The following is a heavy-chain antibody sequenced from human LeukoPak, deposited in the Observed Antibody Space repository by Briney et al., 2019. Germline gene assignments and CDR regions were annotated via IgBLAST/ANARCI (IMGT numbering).Heavy chain of an antibody. Sequence: PGGSLRLSCAASGFTFSSYAMSWVRRAPGKGLEWVSAISGSGGSTYYADSVKGRFTISRDNSKNTLYLQMNSLRAEDTAVYYCAKSNIIYCSGGSCDAFDIWGQGTMVTVSS. CDR1: GFTFSSYA. CDR2: ISGSGGST. J-gene: IGHJ3*02. D-gene: IGHD2-15*01. CDR3: AKSNIIYCSGGSCDAFDI. V-gene: IGHV3-23*01.